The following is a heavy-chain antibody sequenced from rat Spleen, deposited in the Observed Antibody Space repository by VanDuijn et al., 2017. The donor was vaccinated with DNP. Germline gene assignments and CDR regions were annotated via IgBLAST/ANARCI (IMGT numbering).Heavy chain of an antibody. V-gene: IGHV5-25*01. Sequence: EVQLVESGGGLVQPGRSLKLSCAASGFTFSNYYMAWVRQAPTKGLEWVSSISPSGVIYYRDSVRGRFTISRDRAKSTLYLQMNSLRSDDTATYYCIRRTVVTGAMDAWGQGTAVAVSS. CDR1: GFTFSNYY. CDR3: IRRTVVTGAMDA. CDR2: ISPSGVI. J-gene: IGHJ4*01. D-gene: IGHD1-1*01.